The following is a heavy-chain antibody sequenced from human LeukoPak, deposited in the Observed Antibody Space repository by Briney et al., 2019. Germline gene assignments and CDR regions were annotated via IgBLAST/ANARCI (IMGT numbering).Heavy chain of an antibody. Sequence: SETLSLTCTVSGGSINNGDYYWSWIRQPPGTGLEWIGYISYSGSTYYNPSLKSRVAISVDTSKNQFSLKVTSVTATDTSVYYCVRGTAGTSDEDYWGQGTLVTVSS. CDR1: GGSINNGDYY. D-gene: IGHD1-1*01. J-gene: IGHJ4*02. CDR3: VRGTAGTSDEDY. V-gene: IGHV4-30-4*01. CDR2: ISYSGST.